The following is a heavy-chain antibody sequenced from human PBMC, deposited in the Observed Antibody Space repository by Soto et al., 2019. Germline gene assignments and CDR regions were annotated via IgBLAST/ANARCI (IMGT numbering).Heavy chain of an antibody. CDR2: ISNSGGST. V-gene: IGHV3-23*01. CDR1: GFTLSSYF. Sequence: EVQVLESGGGLVQPGGSLRLSCVASGFTLSSYFMTWVRQAPGKGLEWVSAISNSGGSTYYADSVKGRFTISRDNSKNTLYLQMNSLRAEDTAVYFCAKDLEKWLVQLGGLDSWGQGTLVTVSS. D-gene: IGHD6-19*01. CDR3: AKDLEKWLVQLGGLDS. J-gene: IGHJ4*02.